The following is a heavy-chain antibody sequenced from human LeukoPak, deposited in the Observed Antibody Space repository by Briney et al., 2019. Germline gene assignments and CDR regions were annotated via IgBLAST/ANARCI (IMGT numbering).Heavy chain of an antibody. V-gene: IGHV4-39*07. J-gene: IGHJ5*02. CDR1: GGSISSSSYY. CDR3: ARWYSSGWGPFDP. CDR2: IYYSGST. D-gene: IGHD6-19*01. Sequence: SETLSLTCTVSGGSISSSSYYWGWIRQPPGKGLEWIGSIYYSGSTNYNPSLKSRVTISVDTSKNQFSLKLSSVTAADTAVYYCARWYSSGWGPFDPWGQGTLVTVSS.